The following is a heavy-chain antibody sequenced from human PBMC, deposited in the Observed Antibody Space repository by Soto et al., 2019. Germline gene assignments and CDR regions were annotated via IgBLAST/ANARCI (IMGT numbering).Heavy chain of an antibody. D-gene: IGHD6-6*01. V-gene: IGHV5-51*01. CDR2: IYPGDSDT. Sequence: GESLKISCKGSGYSFTSYWIGWVRQMPGKGLEWMGIIYPGDSDTRYSPSFQGQVTISADKSISTAYLQWSSLKASDTAMYYCARVNPNRYSSSSGWFDPWGQGTLVTVSS. J-gene: IGHJ5*02. CDR1: GYSFTSYW. CDR3: ARVNPNRYSSSSGWFDP.